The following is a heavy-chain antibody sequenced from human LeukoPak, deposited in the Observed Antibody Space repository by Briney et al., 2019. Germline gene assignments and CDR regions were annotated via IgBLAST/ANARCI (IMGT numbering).Heavy chain of an antibody. J-gene: IGHJ4*02. CDR2: ISGSGGST. V-gene: IGHV3-23*01. D-gene: IGHD3-10*01. CDR1: GFTFSSYA. CDR3: AKDQPAFTMVRGVHDY. Sequence: GGSLRLSCAASGFTFSSYAMSWVRQAPGKGLEWVSAISGSGGSTYYADSVEGRFTISRDNSKNTLYLQMNSLRAEDTAVYYCAKDQPAFTMVRGVHDYWGQGTLVTVSS.